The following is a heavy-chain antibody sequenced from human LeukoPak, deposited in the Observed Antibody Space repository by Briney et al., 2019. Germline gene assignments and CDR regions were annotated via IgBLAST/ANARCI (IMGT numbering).Heavy chain of an antibody. D-gene: IGHD7-27*01. V-gene: IGHV6-1*01. CDR2: TYYRSKWFN. J-gene: IGHJ4*02. CDR3: VRDQTGALEFDY. Sequence: SQTLSLTCAISGDSVSSNSAAWNWIRQSPSRGLEWLGRTYYRSKWFNNYAVSVKSRISINPDTSKNQFSLQLNSVTPDDTAVYYCVRDQTGALEFDYWGQGTLVTVSS. CDR1: GDSVSSNSAA.